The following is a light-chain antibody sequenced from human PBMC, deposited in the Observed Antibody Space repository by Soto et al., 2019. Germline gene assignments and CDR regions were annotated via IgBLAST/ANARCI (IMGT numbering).Light chain of an antibody. CDR2: EGS. CDR3: CSYAGSSTNV. CDR1: SSDVGSYNL. Sequence: QSALTQPASVSGSPGQSITISCTGTSSDVGSYNLVSWYQQHPGKAPNLMIYEGSKRPSGVSNRFSGSKSGNTASLTISGLQAEDEADYYCCSYAGSSTNVFGTGTKGTVL. V-gene: IGLV2-23*01. J-gene: IGLJ1*01.